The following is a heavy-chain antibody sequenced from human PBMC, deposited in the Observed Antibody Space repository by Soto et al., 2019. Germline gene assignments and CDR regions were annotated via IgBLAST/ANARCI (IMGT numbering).Heavy chain of an antibody. V-gene: IGHV3-48*02. D-gene: IGHD4-17*01. J-gene: IGHJ4*02. Sequence: EVQLVESGGGFVQPGGSLRLSCAASGFSIRGYSMIWVRQAPGKGLEWVSYISGSGTTIYYADSVKGRFTISRDNAKNSVYLQMNSLGDEDTAVYYCARGAGYGDYGGYWGQGTLVTVSS. CDR1: GFSIRGYS. CDR3: ARGAGYGDYGGY. CDR2: ISGSGTTI.